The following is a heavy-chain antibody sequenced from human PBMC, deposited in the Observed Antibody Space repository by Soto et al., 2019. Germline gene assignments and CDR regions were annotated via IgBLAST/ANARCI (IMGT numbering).Heavy chain of an antibody. CDR3: ARLTMAAYYFDY. Sequence: TLSLTCTVSGGSITNNNYYWSWIRQPPGKALEWLARIDWDDDKYYSTSLETRLTISNDTSKNQVVLTMTNMDPVDTATYYCARLTMAAYYFDYWGQGTLVTVSS. D-gene: IGHD3-10*01. CDR1: GGSITNNNYY. CDR2: IDWDDDK. J-gene: IGHJ4*02. V-gene: IGHV2-70*11.